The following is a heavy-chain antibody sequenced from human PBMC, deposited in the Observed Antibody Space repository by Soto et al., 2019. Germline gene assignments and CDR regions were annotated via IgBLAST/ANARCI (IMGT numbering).Heavy chain of an antibody. CDR1: GGSISSYY. CDR2: IYYSGST. Sequence: SETLSLTCTVSGGSISSYYWSWIRQPPGKGLEWIGYIYYSGSTNYNPSLKSRVTISVDTSKNQFSLKLSSVTAADTAVYYCARGGDIVVVPGGFYYYYSYMDVWGKGTTVTVSS. D-gene: IGHD2-2*01. J-gene: IGHJ6*03. CDR3: ARGGDIVVVPGGFYYYYSYMDV. V-gene: IGHV4-59*01.